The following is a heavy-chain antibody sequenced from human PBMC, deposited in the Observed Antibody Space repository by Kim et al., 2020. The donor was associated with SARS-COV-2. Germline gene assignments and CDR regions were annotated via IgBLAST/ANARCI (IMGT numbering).Heavy chain of an antibody. V-gene: IGHV3-21*01. CDR1: GFTFSSYS. CDR3: ARDGYSSGWDFDY. Sequence: GGSLRLSCAASGFTFSSYSMNWVRQAPGKGLEWVSSISSSSSYIYYADSVKGRFTISRDNAKNSLYLQMNSLRAEDTAVYYCARDGYSSGWDFDYWGQGTLVTVSS. D-gene: IGHD6-19*01. CDR2: ISSSSSYI. J-gene: IGHJ4*02.